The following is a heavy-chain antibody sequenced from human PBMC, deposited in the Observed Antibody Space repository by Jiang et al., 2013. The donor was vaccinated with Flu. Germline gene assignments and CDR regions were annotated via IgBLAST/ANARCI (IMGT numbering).Heavy chain of an antibody. D-gene: IGHD4-23*01. J-gene: IGHJ4*02. CDR1: GGSISSYY. CDR2: IYYSGST. Sequence: GLVKPSETLSLTCTVSGGSISSYYWSWIRQPPGKGLEWIGYIYYSGSTNYNPSLKSRVTISVDTSKNQFSLKLSSVTAADTAVYYCAGNYGGNSAVVDYWGQGTLVTVSS. CDR3: AGNYGGNSAVVDY. V-gene: IGHV4-59*08.